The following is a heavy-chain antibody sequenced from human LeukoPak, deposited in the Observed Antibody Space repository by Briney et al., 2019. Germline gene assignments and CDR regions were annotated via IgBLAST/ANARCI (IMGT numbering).Heavy chain of an antibody. CDR3: ARHAREDWFDP. V-gene: IGHV4-39*01. CDR2: VFYSGNT. CDR1: GGSISSSSYY. Sequence: SETLSLTCIVSGGSISSSSYYWGWIRQSPGKGLEWIGSVFYSGNTYYNPSLKSRVTISVDTSKNQFSLKLSSVTAADTAVYYCARHAREDWFDPWGQGTLVTVSS. J-gene: IGHJ5*02.